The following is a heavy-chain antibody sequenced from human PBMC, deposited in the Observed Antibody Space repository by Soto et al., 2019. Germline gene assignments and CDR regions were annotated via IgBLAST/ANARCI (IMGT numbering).Heavy chain of an antibody. D-gene: IGHD7-27*01. CDR2: IYYSGST. V-gene: IGHV4-61*01. J-gene: IGHJ3*02. CDR1: GGSVSSGSYY. Sequence: SETLSLTCTVSGGSVSSGSYYWSWIRQPPGKGLEWIGYIYYSGSTNYNPSLKSRVSRSVDTSKNQFSLKLSSVTAADTAVYYCARERTSTGDGDAFDIWGQGTMVTVSS. CDR3: ARERTSTGDGDAFDI.